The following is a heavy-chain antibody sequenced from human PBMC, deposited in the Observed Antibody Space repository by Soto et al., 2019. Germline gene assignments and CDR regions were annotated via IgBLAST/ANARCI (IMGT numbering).Heavy chain of an antibody. Sequence: VESLKISCKGSGYSFTSYWICWVRHMPGKGLEWMGIIYPGDSDTRYSPSFQGQVTISADKSISTAYPQWSSLKDSDTAMYYCARLRYVVGATYFDYWGQGTLVTVS. D-gene: IGHD1-26*01. J-gene: IGHJ4*02. CDR3: ARLRYVVGATYFDY. V-gene: IGHV5-51*01. CDR2: IYPGDSDT. CDR1: GYSFTSYW.